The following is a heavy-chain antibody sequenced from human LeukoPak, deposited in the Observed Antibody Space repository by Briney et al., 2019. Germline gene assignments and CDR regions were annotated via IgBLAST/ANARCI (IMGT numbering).Heavy chain of an antibody. CDR3: ARGGSYYFYNGMDV. Sequence: ASVKVSCKASGGTFTSYGINWVRQAPGLGLEWMGRIIPIVGILNYAQRFQGRVTITADNSTNIAYMELSSLRSEDTAVYYCARGGSYYFYNGMDVWGQGTTVTVSS. CDR1: GGTFTSYG. CDR2: IIPIVGIL. J-gene: IGHJ6*02. D-gene: IGHD1-26*01. V-gene: IGHV1-69*04.